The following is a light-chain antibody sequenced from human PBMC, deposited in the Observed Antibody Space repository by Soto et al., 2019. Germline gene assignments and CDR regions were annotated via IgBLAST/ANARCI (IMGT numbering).Light chain of an antibody. J-gene: IGLJ2*01. CDR3: SSYTSSSLVV. Sequence: QSALTQPASVSGSPGQSITISCTGTSSDIGGYIYVSWYQQHPGKAPKLMIYDVSNRPSGVSDRFSASKSGNTASLTISGLQAEDEADYYCSSYTSSSLVVFGVGTQLTVL. CDR1: SSDIGGYIY. CDR2: DVS. V-gene: IGLV2-14*01.